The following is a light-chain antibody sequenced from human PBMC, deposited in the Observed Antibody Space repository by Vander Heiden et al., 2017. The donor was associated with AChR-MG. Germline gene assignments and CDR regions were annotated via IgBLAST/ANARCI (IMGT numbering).Light chain of an antibody. J-gene: IGLJ3*02. V-gene: IGLV1-44*01. CDR1: SSNIGSNT. CDR3: AAWDDSLNGPV. CDR2: SDN. Sequence: QSVLTQPPAASGTPGQRVTLSCFGSSSNIGSNTVNWYQQLPGAAPKFLIFSDNERPSGVPARFSGSRSGTSASLAISGLQSEDEADYYCAAWDDSLNGPVFGGGTKLTVL.